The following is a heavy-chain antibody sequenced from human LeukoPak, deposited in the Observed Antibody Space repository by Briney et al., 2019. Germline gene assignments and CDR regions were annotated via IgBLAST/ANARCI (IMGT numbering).Heavy chain of an antibody. CDR1: GGSISSSSYY. CDR2: IYYSGST. J-gene: IGHJ5*02. D-gene: IGHD3-9*01. CDR3: AVQGYDILTGYFTPRFDP. Sequence: SETLSLTCTVSGGSISSSSYYWGWIRQPPGKGLEWIGSIYYSGSTYYNPSLKSRVTISVDTSKNQFSLKLSSVTAADTAVYYCAVQGYDILTGYFTPRFDPWGQGTLVTVSS. V-gene: IGHV4-39*01.